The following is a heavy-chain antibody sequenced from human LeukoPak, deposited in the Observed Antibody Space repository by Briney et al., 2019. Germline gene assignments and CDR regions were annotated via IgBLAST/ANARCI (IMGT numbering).Heavy chain of an antibody. Sequence: ASVKVSCTASGYTFTSYYMHWVRQAPGQGLEWMGIINPSGGSTSYAQKFQGRVTMTRDTSTSTVYMELSSLRSEDTAVYYCARGQYYYDSSGYSITAFDIWGQGTMVTVSS. CDR1: GYTFTSYY. CDR2: INPSGGST. V-gene: IGHV1-46*01. D-gene: IGHD3-22*01. J-gene: IGHJ3*02. CDR3: ARGQYYYDSSGYSITAFDI.